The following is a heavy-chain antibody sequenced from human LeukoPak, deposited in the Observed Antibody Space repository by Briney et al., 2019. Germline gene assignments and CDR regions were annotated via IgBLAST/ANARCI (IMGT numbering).Heavy chain of an antibody. CDR3: AKDASTVTLHADY. Sequence: GRSLRLSCAASGFTFSSFGMHWVRQAPGTGLEWVAVLSYDGSNKYYADSVKGRFTISRDNSKNTLYLQMNSLRVEDTAVYYCAKDASTVTLHADYWGQGTLVTVSS. J-gene: IGHJ4*02. D-gene: IGHD4-17*01. CDR2: LSYDGSNK. CDR1: GFTFSSFG. V-gene: IGHV3-30*18.